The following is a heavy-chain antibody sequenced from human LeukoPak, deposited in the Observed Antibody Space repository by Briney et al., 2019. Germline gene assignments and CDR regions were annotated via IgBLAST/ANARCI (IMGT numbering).Heavy chain of an antibody. V-gene: IGHV4-59*01. Sequence: PSETLSLTCTASGGSISSYYWSWLRQPPGKGLDWLGYIYYSGSTNYNPSLKSRVTISVDTSKNQFSLKLSSVTAADTAVYYCARVFLEWDYYFDYWGQGTLVTVSS. CDR2: IYYSGST. CDR1: GGSISSYY. CDR3: ARVFLEWDYYFDY. D-gene: IGHD3-3*01. J-gene: IGHJ4*02.